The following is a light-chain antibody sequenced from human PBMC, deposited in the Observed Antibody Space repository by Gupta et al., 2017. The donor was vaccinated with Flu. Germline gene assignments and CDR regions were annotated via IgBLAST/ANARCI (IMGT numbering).Light chain of an antibody. J-gene: IGKJ5*01. CDR1: QSVSSY. CDR2: DAS. Sequence: ERATLSCRASQSVSSYLAWYKQKPGQAPRLLIYDASTRATGIPARFSGSGSGTAFTLTISSLEPEDFAVYYCQQRSNWPPITFGQGTRLEIK. CDR3: QQRSNWPPIT. V-gene: IGKV3-11*01.